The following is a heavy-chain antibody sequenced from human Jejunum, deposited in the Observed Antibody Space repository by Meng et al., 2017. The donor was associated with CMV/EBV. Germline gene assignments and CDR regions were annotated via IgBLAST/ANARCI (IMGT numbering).Heavy chain of an antibody. J-gene: IGHJ4*02. CDR2: IYYTVST. CDR1: GYISSYY. Sequence: GYISSYYWNWIRQPPGKGLEWIGYIYYTVSTNYNPSLKSRVTISVDTSKNQFSLKLSSVTAADTAVYYCARGRYCSSTSCFPFDNWGQGALVTVPQ. V-gene: IGHV4-59*01. D-gene: IGHD2-2*01. CDR3: ARGRYCSSTSCFPFDN.